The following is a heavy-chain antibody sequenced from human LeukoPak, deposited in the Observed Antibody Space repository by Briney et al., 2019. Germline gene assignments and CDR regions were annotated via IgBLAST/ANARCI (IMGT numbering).Heavy chain of an antibody. CDR2: ISYDGSNE. Sequence: GGSLRLSCAASGFTFSSYVMHWVRQAPGKGLEWVAIISYDGSNEYYADSVKGRFTISRDNAKNSLYLQMNSLRAEDTAVYYCASAHTGYSSGWNDYWGQGTLVTVSS. CDR1: GFTFSSYV. D-gene: IGHD6-19*01. CDR3: ASAHTGYSSGWNDY. J-gene: IGHJ4*02. V-gene: IGHV3-30*04.